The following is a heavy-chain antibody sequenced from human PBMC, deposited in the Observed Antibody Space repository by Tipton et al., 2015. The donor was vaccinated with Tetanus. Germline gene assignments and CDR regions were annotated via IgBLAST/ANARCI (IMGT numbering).Heavy chain of an antibody. J-gene: IGHJ4*02. CDR3: AREADCSGGSCFSGDFDN. V-gene: IGHV3-33*01. D-gene: IGHD2-15*01. CDR1: GFIFSSYG. CDR2: SWYDGTDT. Sequence: SLRLSCAASGFIFSSYGIHWVRQAPGKGLVWVAVSWYDGTDTYYADAVKGRFTISRDNSKNTLYLQMNSLRAEDTAIYYCAREADCSGGSCFSGDFDNWGQGTQVTVSS.